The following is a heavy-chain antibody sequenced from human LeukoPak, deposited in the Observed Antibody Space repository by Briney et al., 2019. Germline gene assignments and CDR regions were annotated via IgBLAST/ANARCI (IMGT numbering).Heavy chain of an antibody. CDR3: AKHRMARRVIMDYYFDD. CDR2: IGGSGGST. J-gene: IGHJ4*02. CDR1: GFTFSTYA. D-gene: IGHD3-10*01. Sequence: HPGRSLRLSCGASGFTFSTYAMSWVHQGPLKELEWASAIGGSGGSTDYADSVKGRFIISRDNSKNAVYLQMNSLRAEDSAVYYCAKHRMARRVIMDYYFDDWGQGTLVTVSS. V-gene: IGHV3-23*01.